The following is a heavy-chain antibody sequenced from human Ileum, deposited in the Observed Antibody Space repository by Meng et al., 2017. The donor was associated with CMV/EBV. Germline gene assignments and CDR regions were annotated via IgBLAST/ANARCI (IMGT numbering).Heavy chain of an antibody. CDR2: VSASGSDT. D-gene: IGHD2-8*01. V-gene: IGHV3-23*01. CDR3: ATSNAGIVYAIDY. J-gene: IGHJ4*02. CDR1: GFNLADHA. Sequence: AYGFNLADHAMSWVRQAPGEGPEWVSGVSASGSDTYYPDSVKGQFSVSRENSKNTLYLQMNSLGADDTAIYYCATSNAGIVYAIDYWGQGTLVTVSS.